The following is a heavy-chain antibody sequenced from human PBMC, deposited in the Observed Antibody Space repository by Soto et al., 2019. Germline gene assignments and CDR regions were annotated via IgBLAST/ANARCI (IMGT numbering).Heavy chain of an antibody. D-gene: IGHD1-1*01. CDR2: ISAHNGNT. CDR3: ARGRYGDY. V-gene: IGHV1-18*01. J-gene: IGHJ4*02. Sequence: VHLVQSGAEVKKPGASEKVSCKGSGDTFTSYGITWVRQAPGQGLEWMGWISAHNGNTNYAQKLQGRVTVTTDTSTSTAYMELRSLRSDDTAVYYCARGRYGDYWGQGALVTVSS. CDR1: GDTFTSYG.